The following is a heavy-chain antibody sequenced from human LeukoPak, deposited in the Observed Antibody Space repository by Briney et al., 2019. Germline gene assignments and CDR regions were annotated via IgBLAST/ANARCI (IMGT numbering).Heavy chain of an antibody. Sequence: PGRSLRLSCAASGFTFSDYYISWVRQAPGKGLEWVSYISSSGSTIYYADSVKGRFTIPRDNDKNHLYAQMNSLRAQDTAVYYCARDRAXCGGXXYPINWFDRWGQGTLDTVPS. J-gene: IGHJ5*02. CDR3: ARDRAXCGGXXYPINWFDR. CDR2: ISSSGSTI. V-gene: IGHV3-11*01. D-gene: IGHD2-21*01. CDR1: GFTFSDYY.